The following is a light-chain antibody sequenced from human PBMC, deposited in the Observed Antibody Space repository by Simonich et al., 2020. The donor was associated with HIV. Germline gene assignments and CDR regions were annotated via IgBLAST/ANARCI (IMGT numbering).Light chain of an antibody. J-gene: IGKJ4*01. V-gene: IGKV1-9*01. CDR3: QQLYSYPLT. CDR1: QGISSS. CDR2: AAT. Sequence: DIQLTQSPSFLSASVGDRVTITCRASQGISSSLAWYQQKPGKAPKLLIYAATTLQSGVPSRFSGSGSGTEFTLTMSSLQTEDFATYYCQQLYSYPLTFGGGTRVESK.